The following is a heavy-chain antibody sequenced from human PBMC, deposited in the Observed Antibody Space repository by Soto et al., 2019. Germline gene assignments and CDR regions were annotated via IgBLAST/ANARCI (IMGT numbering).Heavy chain of an antibody. Sequence: SETLSLTCSVSGGSFSTYYWSWIRQPPGKGLEWIGYIYYTGSTNYNPSLKSRVTMSIDTSNNQFSLKLNSVTAADTAVYCCASDSGYTNWNFDLWGRGTLVTVSS. CDR3: ASDSGYTNWNFDL. V-gene: IGHV4-59*01. CDR2: IYYTGST. J-gene: IGHJ2*01. CDR1: GGSFSTYY. D-gene: IGHD3-22*01.